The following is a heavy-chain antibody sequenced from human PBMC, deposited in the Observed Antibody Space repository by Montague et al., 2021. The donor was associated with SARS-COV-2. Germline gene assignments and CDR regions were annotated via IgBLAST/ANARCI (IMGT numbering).Heavy chain of an antibody. CDR2: IYYSGST. CDR3: ARQVGQSPIIVVVIQYYFDY. J-gene: IGHJ4*02. D-gene: IGHD3-3*01. V-gene: IGHV4-39*01. CDR1: GGSISSSSYY. Sequence: SETLSLTCTVSGGSISSSSYYWGWIRQPPGKGLEWIGSIYYSGSTYYNPSLKSRVTISVDTSKNQFSLKLSSVTAADTAVYYCARQVGQSPIIVVVIQYYFDYWGQGTLVTVSS.